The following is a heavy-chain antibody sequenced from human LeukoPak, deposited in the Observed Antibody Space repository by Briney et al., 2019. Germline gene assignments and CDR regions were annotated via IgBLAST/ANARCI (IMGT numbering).Heavy chain of an antibody. V-gene: IGHV3-9*01. CDR3: ARVDYDILTGYFNV. J-gene: IGHJ4*02. CDR2: INWNGDSV. Sequence: GRSLRLSCAASGSTFDDYAMRWVRQAPGKGLEWVSGINWNGDSVNYADSVKGRFTISRDNAKNSLYLQMNSLRAEDTAVYYCARVDYDILTGYFNVWGQGTLVTVSS. D-gene: IGHD3-9*01. CDR1: GSTFDDYA.